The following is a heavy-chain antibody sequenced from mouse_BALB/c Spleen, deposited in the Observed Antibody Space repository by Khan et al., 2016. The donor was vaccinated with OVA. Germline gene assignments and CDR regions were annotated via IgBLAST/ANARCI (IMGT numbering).Heavy chain of an antibody. CDR3: ARYEDVMDY. V-gene: IGHV1S132*01. CDR1: GYIFTSYW. Sequence: QVQLQQPGAELVRPGASVKLSCKTSGYIFTSYWIHWVKQRSGQGLEWIARIYPGTDNTYYNENFKGKATLTADKSSSTAYMQLSSLKSEDSAVYCCARYEDVMDYWGQGTSVTVSS. D-gene: IGHD2-14*01. CDR2: IYPGTDNT. J-gene: IGHJ4*01.